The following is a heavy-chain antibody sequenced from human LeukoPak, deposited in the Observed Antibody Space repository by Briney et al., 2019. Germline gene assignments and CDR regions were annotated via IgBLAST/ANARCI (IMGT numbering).Heavy chain of an antibody. Sequence: SETLSLTCAVYGGSFSGYYWSWIRQPPGKGLEWIGEINHSGSTNYNPSLKSRVTISVDTSKNQFSLKLSSVTAADTAVYYCARDRGPSDYWGQGTLVTVSS. V-gene: IGHV4-34*01. J-gene: IGHJ4*02. CDR1: GGSFSGYY. CDR2: INHSGST. CDR3: ARDRGPSDY.